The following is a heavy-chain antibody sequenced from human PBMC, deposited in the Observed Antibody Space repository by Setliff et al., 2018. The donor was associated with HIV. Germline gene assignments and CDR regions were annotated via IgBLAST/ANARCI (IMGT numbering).Heavy chain of an antibody. CDR2: IYPGGAS. D-gene: IGHD1-26*01. CDR1: GLSVGDNY. CDR3: STVRWGSAVDS. J-gene: IGHJ5*01. Sequence: GGSLRLSCVASGLSVGDNYVAWVRLAPGRGLEWVSVIYPGGASFYSDSVKGRFIISRDISANRVYLQMNSLKIEDTAFYYCSTVRWGSAVDSWGQGTLVTVSS. V-gene: IGHV3-53*01.